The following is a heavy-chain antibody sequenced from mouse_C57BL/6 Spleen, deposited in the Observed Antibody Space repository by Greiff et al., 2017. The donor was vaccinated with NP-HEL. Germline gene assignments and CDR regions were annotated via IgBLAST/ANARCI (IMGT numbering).Heavy chain of an antibody. D-gene: IGHD1-1*01. CDR3: ARSHYYGSSYRAMDY. CDR1: GYAFTNYL. J-gene: IGHJ4*01. CDR2: INTGSGGT. Sequence: VQLQQSGAELVRPGTSVKVSCKASGYAFTNYLIEWVKQRPGQGLEWIGVINTGSGGTNYNEKFKGKATLTADKSSSTAYMQLSSLTSEDSAVYFCARSHYYGSSYRAMDYWGQGTSVTVSS. V-gene: IGHV1-54*01.